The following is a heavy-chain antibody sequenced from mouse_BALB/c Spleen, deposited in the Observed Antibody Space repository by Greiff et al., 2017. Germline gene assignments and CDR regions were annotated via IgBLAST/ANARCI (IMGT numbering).Heavy chain of an antibody. D-gene: IGHD2-2*01. J-gene: IGHJ4*01. CDR3: AREGEVLRLRGMDY. Sequence: VQLKQSGAELVKPGASVKLSCTASGFNIKDTYMHWVNQRPDQGLEWIGRIDPANGNTKSDPKFQGKATITADTSSNTAYLQLSSLTSEDTAVYYCAREGEVLRLRGMDYWGQGTSVTVSS. CDR2: IDPANGNT. CDR1: GFNIKDTY. V-gene: IGHV14-3*02.